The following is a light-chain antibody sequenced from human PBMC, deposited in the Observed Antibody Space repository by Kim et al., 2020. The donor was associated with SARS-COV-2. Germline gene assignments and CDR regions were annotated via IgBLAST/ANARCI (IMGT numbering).Light chain of an antibody. CDR1: KLGDKY. CDR2: QDS. J-gene: IGLJ2*01. V-gene: IGLV3-1*01. Sequence: VAPGQPASITCSGDKLGDKYACWYQQNPGQSPVLVIYQDSKRPSGIPERFSGSNSGNTATLTISGTQAMDEADYYCQAWDSSTVVFGGGTQLTVL. CDR3: QAWDSSTVV.